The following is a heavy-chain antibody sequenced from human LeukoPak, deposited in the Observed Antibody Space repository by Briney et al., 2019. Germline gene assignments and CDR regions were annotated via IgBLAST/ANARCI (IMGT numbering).Heavy chain of an antibody. Sequence: ASVKVSCKASGCTFTGYYMHWVRQAPGQGLEWMGWINPNSGGTNYAQKFQGRVTMTRDTSISTAYMELSRLRSDDTAVYYCASSSWYYYYMDVWGKGTTVTVSS. D-gene: IGHD6-13*01. V-gene: IGHV1-2*02. CDR2: INPNSGGT. CDR1: GCTFTGYY. J-gene: IGHJ6*03. CDR3: ASSSWYYYYMDV.